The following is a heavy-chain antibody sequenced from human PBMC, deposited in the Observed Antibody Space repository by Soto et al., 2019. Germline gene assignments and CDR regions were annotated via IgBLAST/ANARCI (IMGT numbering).Heavy chain of an antibody. V-gene: IGHV3-74*01. CDR2: INSDGSST. D-gene: IGHD3-3*01. CDR1: GFTFSTYW. Sequence: EVQLVESGGGLVQPGGSLRLSCAASGFTFSTYWMHWVRQAPGKGLVWVSRINSDGSSTNYADSVKGRFTISRDNGKNTLYLQMNSLRADDTAVYFCARDTSGPPLDYWGPGTLVTVSS. CDR3: ARDTSGPPLDY. J-gene: IGHJ4*02.